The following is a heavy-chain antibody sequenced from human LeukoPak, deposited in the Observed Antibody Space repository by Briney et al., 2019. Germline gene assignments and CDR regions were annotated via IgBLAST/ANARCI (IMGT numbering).Heavy chain of an antibody. D-gene: IGHD2-8*01. J-gene: IGHJ4*02. CDR1: GFTVSSNY. Sequence: GGSLRLSCAAPGFTVSSNYMSWVRQAPGKGLEWVSVIYSGGSTYYADSVKGRFTISRDNSKNTLYLQMNSLRAEDTAVYYCARVNNGEADTYWGQGTLVTVSS. CDR3: ARVNNGEADTY. CDR2: IYSGGST. V-gene: IGHV3-53*01.